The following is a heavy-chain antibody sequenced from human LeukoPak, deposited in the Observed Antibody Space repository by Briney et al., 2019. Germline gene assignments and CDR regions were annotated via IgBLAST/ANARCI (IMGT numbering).Heavy chain of an antibody. CDR3: ARQGPNSSKSSTRGWFDP. CDR2: IYTSGST. J-gene: IGHJ5*02. Sequence: SETLSLTCTVSGGSISSYYWSRIRQPPGKGLEWIGYIYTSGSTNYNPSLKSRVTISVDTSKNQFSLKLSSVTAADTAVYYCARQGPNSSKSSTRGWFDPWGQGTLVTVSS. D-gene: IGHD6-6*01. V-gene: IGHV4-4*09. CDR1: GGSISSYY.